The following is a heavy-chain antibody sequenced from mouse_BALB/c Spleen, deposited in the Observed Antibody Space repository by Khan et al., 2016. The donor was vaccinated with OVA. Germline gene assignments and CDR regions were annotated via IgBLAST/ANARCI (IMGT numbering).Heavy chain of an antibody. V-gene: IGHV5-6-4*01. J-gene: IGHJ2*01. D-gene: IGHD1-1*01. CDR3: TRDRKYDGSSFYCDY. CDR1: GFAFSSYS. Sequence: EVELVESGGGLVKPGGSLKLSCAASGFAFSSYSMSWVRQTPGQRLEWVATITRGGSYTYYPDSVKGRFTISRYNAKNTLYLQLSSLTSEDSGIFYCTRDRKYDGSSFYCDYWGQGTTLTVSS. CDR2: ITRGGSYT.